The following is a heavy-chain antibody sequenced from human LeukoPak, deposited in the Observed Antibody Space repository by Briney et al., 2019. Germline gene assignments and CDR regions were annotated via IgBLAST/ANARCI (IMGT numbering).Heavy chain of an antibody. J-gene: IGHJ4*02. Sequence: GGSLRLSCAASGFTFSDHYMDWVRQAPGKGLEWVGRTRNKANSYTTEYAASVRGRFTISRDDSKNSLYLQMNSLKTEDTAVYYCARVHSSLYYFDYWGQGTLVTVSS. V-gene: IGHV3-72*01. CDR3: ARVHSSLYYFDY. D-gene: IGHD6-6*01. CDR1: GFTFSDHY. CDR2: TRNKANSYTT.